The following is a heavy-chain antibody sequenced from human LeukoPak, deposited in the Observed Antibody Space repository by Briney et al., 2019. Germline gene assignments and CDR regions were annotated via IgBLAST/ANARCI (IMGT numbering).Heavy chain of an antibody. CDR1: GFTFSTYW. J-gene: IGHJ4*02. CDR2: INGDGYTT. Sequence: GGSLRLSCAASGFTFSTYWMGWVRQAAGKGLVWVSRINGDGYTTGYADSVKGRFTSSRDNAKSTLYLQMDSLRAKDTAVYYCARGFWGWEVDYWGQGTLVTVSS. D-gene: IGHD3-16*01. V-gene: IGHV3-74*01. CDR3: ARGFWGWEVDY.